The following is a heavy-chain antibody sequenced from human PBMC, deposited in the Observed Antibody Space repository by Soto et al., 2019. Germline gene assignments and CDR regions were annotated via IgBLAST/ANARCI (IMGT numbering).Heavy chain of an antibody. CDR2: IIPIFGTA. J-gene: IGHJ4*02. CDR3: ATGPPPAGRITMIVVVPFDY. CDR1: GGTFSSYA. V-gene: IGHV1-69*06. D-gene: IGHD3-22*01. Sequence: SVKVSCKASGGTFSSYAISWVRQAPGQGLEWMGGIIPIFGTANYAQKFQGRVTITADKSTSTAYMELSSLRSEDTAVYYCATGPPPAGRITMIVVVPFDYWGQGTLVTVSS.